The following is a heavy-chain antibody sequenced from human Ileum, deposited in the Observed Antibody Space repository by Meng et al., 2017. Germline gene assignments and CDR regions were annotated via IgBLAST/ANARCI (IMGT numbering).Heavy chain of an antibody. J-gene: IGHJ4*02. CDR3: ATSNDRDVYYLGY. D-gene: IGHD3-22*01. V-gene: IGHV4-4*02. CDR1: GTW. Sequence: QVQVQESGPRLVKPSGTLSLTCAVSGTWWSWVGQPPGKGLEWIGEIFQSGRTNYNPSLKSRVTISIDKSKSQISLQLSAVTAADTAVYSCATSNDRDVYYLGYWGQGTLVTVSS. CDR2: IFQSGRT.